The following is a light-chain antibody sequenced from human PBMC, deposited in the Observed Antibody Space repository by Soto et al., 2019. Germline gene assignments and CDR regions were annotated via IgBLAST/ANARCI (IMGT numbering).Light chain of an antibody. J-gene: IGKJ5*01. CDR1: QSVDSN. CDR3: QHRSEWPVS. Sequence: EIVMTQSPGTLSLSLGERATLSCRANQSVDSNFLAWNQQKPGQAPRLLISDASNRATGIPARFSGGGFGTDFTLTISSLEPEDFAVYYCQHRSEWPVSFGQGTRLEIK. CDR2: DAS. V-gene: IGKV3-11*01.